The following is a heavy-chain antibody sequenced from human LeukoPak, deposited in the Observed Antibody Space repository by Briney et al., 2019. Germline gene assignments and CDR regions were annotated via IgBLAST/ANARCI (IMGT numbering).Heavy chain of an antibody. V-gene: IGHV3-53*01. D-gene: IGHD3-3*01. Sequence: GGSLRLSCAVSGFIVSNNYMTWVRQAPGKGLEGVSLICSGGSTFYVDSVKGRFSISRDTSKNTLYLQMDSLRAEDTAGYYCAKSGTDFWSGPALKWGQGILVTVSS. CDR2: ICSGGST. J-gene: IGHJ4*02. CDR1: GFIVSNNY. CDR3: AKSGTDFWSGPALK.